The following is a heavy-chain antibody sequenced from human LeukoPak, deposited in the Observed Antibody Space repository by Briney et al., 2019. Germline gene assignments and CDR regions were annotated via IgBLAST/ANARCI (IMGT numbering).Heavy chain of an antibody. Sequence: PSETLSLTCTVSGGSISSYYWSWIRQPPGKGLEWIGEINHSGSTNYNPSLKSRVTISVDTSKNQFSLKLSSVPAADTAVYYCASLGGSYPRRYFQHWGQGTLVTVSS. CDR2: INHSGST. CDR1: GGSISSYY. D-gene: IGHD1-26*01. V-gene: IGHV4-34*01. CDR3: ASLGGSYPRRYFQH. J-gene: IGHJ1*01.